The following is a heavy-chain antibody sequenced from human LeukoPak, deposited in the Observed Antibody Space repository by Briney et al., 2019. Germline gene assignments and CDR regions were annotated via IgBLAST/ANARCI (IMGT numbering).Heavy chain of an antibody. CDR1: GYTFNKYA. V-gene: IGHV7-4-1*02. CDR2: INTNTGNP. J-gene: IGHJ4*02. Sequence: GASEKVSCKPSGYTFNKYAINWVRQAPGQGLEWMGWINTNTGNPSCARDFTGRFVFSLDTSVNSAFLQINNLKAEQTAFYYCTLGSYWGQGTLVTVSS. CDR3: TLGSY. D-gene: IGHD3-10*01.